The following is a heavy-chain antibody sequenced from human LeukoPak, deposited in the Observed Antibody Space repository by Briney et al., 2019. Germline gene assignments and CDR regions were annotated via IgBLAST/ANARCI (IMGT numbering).Heavy chain of an antibody. CDR1: GYTFTSYG. J-gene: IGHJ3*02. Sequence: ASVKVSCKASGYTFTSYGISWVRQAPGQGLEWMGWISAYNGNTNYAQKLQGRVTMTTDTSTSTAYMELRSLRSDDTAVYYCARPYDSSGYLGNDAFDIWGQGTMVTVSS. CDR2: ISAYNGNT. CDR3: ARPYDSSGYLGNDAFDI. D-gene: IGHD3-22*01. V-gene: IGHV1-18*01.